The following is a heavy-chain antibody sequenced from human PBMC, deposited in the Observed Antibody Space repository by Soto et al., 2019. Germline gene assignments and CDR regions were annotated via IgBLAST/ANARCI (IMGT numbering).Heavy chain of an antibody. CDR2: ISYDGSNK. CDR3: AKHLYGDQYYFDY. J-gene: IGHJ4*02. V-gene: IGHV3-30*18. Sequence: PGGSLRLSCAASGFTFGSYGMHWVRQAPGKGLEWVAVISYDGSNKYYADSVKGRFTISRDNSKNTLYLQMNSLRAEDTAVYYCAKHLYGDQYYFDYWGQGTLVTVSS. D-gene: IGHD4-17*01. CDR1: GFTFGSYG.